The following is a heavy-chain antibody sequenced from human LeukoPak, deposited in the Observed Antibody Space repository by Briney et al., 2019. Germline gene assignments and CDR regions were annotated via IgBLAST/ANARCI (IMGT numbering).Heavy chain of an antibody. CDR1: GFSFSSYG. D-gene: IGHD5-12*01. CDR3: AKGSGYNSDP. CDR2: IRYHGRET. Sequence: GGSRRLSCVASGFSFSSYGMHWVRQAPGKGLEWVAFIRYHGRETYYADSVKGRFTISRDNPRNTLFLQMNSLRVEDTAVYYCAKGSGYNSDPWGQGTLVTVSS. J-gene: IGHJ5*02. V-gene: IGHV3-30*02.